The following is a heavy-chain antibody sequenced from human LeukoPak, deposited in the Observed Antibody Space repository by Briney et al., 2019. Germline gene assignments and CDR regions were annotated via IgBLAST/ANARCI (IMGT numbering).Heavy chain of an antibody. Sequence: PSETLSLTCTVSGYSISSGYYWGWIRQPPGKGLEWIGSIYRSGSTYYNPSLKSRVTISVDTSKNQFSLKLSSVTAADTAVYYCARGHHDSSGYYPAMGDYWGQGTLVTVSS. CDR1: GYSISSGYY. D-gene: IGHD3-22*01. J-gene: IGHJ4*02. CDR3: ARGHHDSSGYYPAMGDY. V-gene: IGHV4-38-2*02. CDR2: IYRSGST.